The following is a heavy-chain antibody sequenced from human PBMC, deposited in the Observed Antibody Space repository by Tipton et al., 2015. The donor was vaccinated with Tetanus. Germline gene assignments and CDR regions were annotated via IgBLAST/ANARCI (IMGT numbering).Heavy chain of an antibody. J-gene: IGHJ4*02. Sequence: GSLRLSCAASGFTFSSYAMSWVRQAPGKGPEWVSGISGSGGTTNYAVSVKGRFTISRDNSKNTLYLQMNSLRAEDPSVYHCAKSLYGVTDYWGRRTLVTVSS. D-gene: IGHD2-2*02. CDR2: ISGSGGTT. CDR3: AKSLYGVTDY. V-gene: IGHV3-23*01. CDR1: GFTFSSYA.